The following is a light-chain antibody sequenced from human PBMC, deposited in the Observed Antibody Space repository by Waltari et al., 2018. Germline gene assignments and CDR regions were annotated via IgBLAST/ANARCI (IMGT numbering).Light chain of an antibody. CDR3: QQTYSTPWT. CDR1: QNIRSY. CDR2: AAS. V-gene: IGKV1-39*01. Sequence: DIQMIQSPSSLSASVGDRVTITCRASQNIRSYLNWYQQKPGKAPNLLIYAASSLQSGVPSRFSGSGSETDFTLTITSLQPEDFATYYCQQTYSTPWTFGQGTKVEIK. J-gene: IGKJ1*01.